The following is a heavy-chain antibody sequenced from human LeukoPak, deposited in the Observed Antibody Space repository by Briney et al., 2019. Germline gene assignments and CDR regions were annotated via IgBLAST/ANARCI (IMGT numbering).Heavy chain of an antibody. CDR1: GGSFSGYY. CDR2: INHSGST. J-gene: IGHJ6*02. V-gene: IGHV4-34*01. CDR3: ARGKGGYYYYYGMDV. Sequence: SETLSLTCAVYGGSFSGYYWSWIRQPPGKGLEWIGEINHSGSTNYNPSLKSRVTISVEASKTQFSLKLSSVTAADTAVYYCARGKGGYYYYYGMDVWGQGTTVTVSS.